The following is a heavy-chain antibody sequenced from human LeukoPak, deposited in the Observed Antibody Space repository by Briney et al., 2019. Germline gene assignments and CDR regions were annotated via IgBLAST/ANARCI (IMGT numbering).Heavy chain of an antibody. Sequence: PGGSLRLSCAASGFTFSSYEMNWVRQAPGKGLEWVSYISSSGSTIYYADSVKGRFTISRDNAKNSLYLQMNSLGAEDTAVYYCATDGGPAYSSSWYLYWGQGSLVTVSS. CDR1: GFTFSSYE. CDR2: ISSSGSTI. D-gene: IGHD6-13*01. V-gene: IGHV3-48*03. CDR3: ATDGGPAYSSSWYLY. J-gene: IGHJ4*02.